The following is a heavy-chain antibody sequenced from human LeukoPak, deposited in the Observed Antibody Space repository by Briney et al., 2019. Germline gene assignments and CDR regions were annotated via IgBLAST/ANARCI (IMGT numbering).Heavy chain of an antibody. V-gene: IGHV4-34*01. J-gene: IGHJ3*02. CDR2: INHSGRT. D-gene: IGHD3-3*01. Sequence: SETLSLTCAVYXGSFSDYYWSWIRQPPGKGLEWIGEINHSGRTNSNPSLKSRVTISVDTSKNQFSLRLNSVTAADTAVYYCARVTIFDYGILAVPISFDMWGQGTMVTVSS. CDR3: ARVTIFDYGILAVPISFDM. CDR1: XGSFSDYY.